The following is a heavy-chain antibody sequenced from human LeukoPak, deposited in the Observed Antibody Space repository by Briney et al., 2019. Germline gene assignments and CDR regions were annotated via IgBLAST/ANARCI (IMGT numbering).Heavy chain of an antibody. V-gene: IGHV3-9*01. J-gene: IGHJ4*02. CDR3: ARDRGYDFWSGFHFDY. Sequence: GGSLRLSCAASGFTFDDYAMHWVRQAPGKGLEWVSGISWNSGSIGYADSVKGRFTISRDNAKNSLYLQMNSLRAEDTAVYYCARDRGYDFWSGFHFDYWGQGTLVTVSS. D-gene: IGHD3-3*01. CDR2: ISWNSGSI. CDR1: GFTFDDYA.